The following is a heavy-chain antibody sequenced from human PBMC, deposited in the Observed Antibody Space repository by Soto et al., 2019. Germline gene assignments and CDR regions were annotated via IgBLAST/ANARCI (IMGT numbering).Heavy chain of an antibody. CDR2: ISSSGSSV. CDR1: RFTFSTYE. Sequence: GGSLRLSCAASRFTFSTYEMHWVRQAPGKGLEWVSCISSSGSSVYYADSVKGRFTISRDNSRNSLYLQMNSLRDEDTALYYCVRYCSSTLCNGVATRTFDYWGQGALVTVS. V-gene: IGHV3-48*03. J-gene: IGHJ4*02. CDR3: VRYCSSTLCNGVATRTFDY. D-gene: IGHD5-12*01.